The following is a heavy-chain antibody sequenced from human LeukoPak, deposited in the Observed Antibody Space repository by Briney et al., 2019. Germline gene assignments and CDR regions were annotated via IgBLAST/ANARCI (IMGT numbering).Heavy chain of an antibody. J-gene: IGHJ4*02. CDR3: AKRGVVIRVILVGFHKEAYYFDS. CDR2: ISGSGGGT. Sequence: PGGSLRLSCAVSGITLSNYGMSWVRQAPGKGREWVAGISGSGGGTNDADSVKGRFTISRDNPKNTLYLQMNSLGAEDTAVYFCAKRGVVIRVILVGFHKEAYYFDSWGQGALVTVSS. V-gene: IGHV3-23*01. CDR1: GITLSNYG. D-gene: IGHD3-10*01.